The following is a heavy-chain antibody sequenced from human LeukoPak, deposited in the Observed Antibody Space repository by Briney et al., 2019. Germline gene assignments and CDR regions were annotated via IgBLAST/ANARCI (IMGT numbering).Heavy chain of an antibody. Sequence: GGSLRLSCAASGFTSSSYWMHWARQAPGKGLVWVSRINGDGSSTGYADSVKGRFTISRDNAKNTLYRQMNSLRVEDTAVYYCARGNYLQTNWGQGTLVTVSS. CDR2: INGDGSST. V-gene: IGHV3-74*01. D-gene: IGHD5-24*01. J-gene: IGHJ4*02. CDR3: ARGNYLQTN. CDR1: GFTSSSYW.